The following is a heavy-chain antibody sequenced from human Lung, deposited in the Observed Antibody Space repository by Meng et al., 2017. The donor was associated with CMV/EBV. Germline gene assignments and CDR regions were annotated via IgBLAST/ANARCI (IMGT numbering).Heavy chain of an antibody. CDR2: IHWQNNK. CDR3: ALAGPITGTISAFDV. D-gene: IGHD1-7*01. CDR1: GFSPSTSGVG. V-gene: IGHV2-5*01. Sequence: QITLKESGPTLXXXXXTXTLXXXVPGFSPSTSGVGVGWIRQPPGRALEWLALIHWQNNKRYSPSLKSRLTITKDTSKNQVLLTLTNMDPADTATYYCALAGPITGTISAFDVWGQGTMVTVSS. J-gene: IGHJ3*01.